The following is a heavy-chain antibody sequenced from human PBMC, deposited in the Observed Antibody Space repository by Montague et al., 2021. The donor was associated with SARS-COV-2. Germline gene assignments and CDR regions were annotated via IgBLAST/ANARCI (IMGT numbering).Heavy chain of an antibody. CDR3: ARQQGLSGSGVVRLMELDI. Sequence: SETLSLTCTVSDGSISGRFWSWIRQTPGKGLEWIGYISYSGATSSNPSLKSRVTLLVDTAVNQFSLKMRSVTAADTAIYYCARQQGLSGSGVVRLMELDIWGHGALVTVSS. CDR2: ISYSGAT. CDR1: DGSISGRF. V-gene: IGHV4-59*08. D-gene: IGHD3-3*01. J-gene: IGHJ4*01.